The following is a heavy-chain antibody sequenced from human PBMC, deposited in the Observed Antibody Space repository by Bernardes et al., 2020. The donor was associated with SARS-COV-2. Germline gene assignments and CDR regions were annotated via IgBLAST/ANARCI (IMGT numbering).Heavy chain of an antibody. Sequence: ASVKVSCMASGYTFTSYGISWVRQAPGQGLEWMGWISAYNGNTNYAQKLQGRVTMTTDTSTSTAYMELRSLRSDDTAVYYCARVGILTGYYNVDWFDPWGQGTLVTVSS. CDR2: ISAYNGNT. CDR1: GYTFTSYG. J-gene: IGHJ5*02. D-gene: IGHD3-9*01. V-gene: IGHV1-18*01. CDR3: ARVGILTGYYNVDWFDP.